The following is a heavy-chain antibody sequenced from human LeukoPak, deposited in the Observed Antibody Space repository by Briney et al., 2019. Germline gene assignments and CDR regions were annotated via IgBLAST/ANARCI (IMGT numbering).Heavy chain of an antibody. CDR2: IYYSGST. CDR1: GGSISSGGYY. V-gene: IGHV4-31*03. Sequence: PSQTLSLTCTVSGGSISSGGYYWSWIGQHPGKGLEWIGYIYYSGSTYYNPSLKSRVTISVDTSKNQFSLKLSSVTAADTAVYYCARAPRSGPYYYYMDVWGKGTTVTVSS. D-gene: IGHD2-15*01. CDR3: ARAPRSGPYYYYMDV. J-gene: IGHJ6*03.